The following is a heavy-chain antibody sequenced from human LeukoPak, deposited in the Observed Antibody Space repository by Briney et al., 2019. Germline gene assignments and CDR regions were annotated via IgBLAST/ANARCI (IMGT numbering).Heavy chain of an antibody. CDR1: GGSISSSNW. CDR2: IYHSGST. CDR3: ALYSYGYGGYFDY. J-gene: IGHJ4*02. D-gene: IGHD5-18*01. Sequence: SGTLSLTCAVSGGSISSSNWWSWVRQPPGKGLEWIGEIYHSGSTNYNPSLKSRVTISVDKSKNQFSLKLSSVTAADTAVYYCALYSYGYGGYFDYWGQGTLVTVSS. V-gene: IGHV4-4*02.